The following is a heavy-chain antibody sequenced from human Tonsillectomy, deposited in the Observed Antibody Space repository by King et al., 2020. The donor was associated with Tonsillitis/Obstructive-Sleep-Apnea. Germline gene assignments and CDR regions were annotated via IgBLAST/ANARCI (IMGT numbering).Heavy chain of an antibody. CDR2: ISSKGWYT. CDR3: ARSPRGYSYGPNDAFDI. V-gene: IGHV3-11*05. CDR1: GFTFSDYY. D-gene: IGHD5-18*01. Sequence: VQLVESGGGLVKPGGALRLSCAASGFTFSDYYISWIRQAPGKGLEWVSNISSKGWYTKYAYPVKGRFTISRDNAKNSLYLKMNSLRAQDTAVYYCARSPRGYSYGPNDAFDIWGQGTMVTVSS. J-gene: IGHJ3*02.